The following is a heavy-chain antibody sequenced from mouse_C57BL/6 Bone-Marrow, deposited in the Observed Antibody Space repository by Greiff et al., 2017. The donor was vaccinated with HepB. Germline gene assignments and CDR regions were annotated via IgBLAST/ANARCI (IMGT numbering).Heavy chain of an antibody. CDR1: GYTFTSYW. CDR3: ARLGLRSAWFAY. V-gene: IGHV1-52*01. CDR2: IDPSDSET. D-gene: IGHD3-2*02. Sequence: QVQLQQPGAELVRPGSSVKLSCKASGYTFTSYWMHWVKQRPIQGLEWIGNIDPSDSETHYNQKFKDKATLTVDKSSSTAYMQLSSLTSEDSAVYYCARLGLRSAWFAYWGQGTLVTVSA. J-gene: IGHJ3*01.